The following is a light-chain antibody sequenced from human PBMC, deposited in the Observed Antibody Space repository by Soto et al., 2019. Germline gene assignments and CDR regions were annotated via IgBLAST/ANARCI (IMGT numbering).Light chain of an antibody. V-gene: IGKV1-5*03. CDR3: QQYHRYPYT. J-gene: IGKJ2*01. CDR1: QTISTW. CDR2: KES. Sequence: DIPMTQSPSTLAASVGDRVTFACRASQTISTWLAWYQQKPGTAPKLLIFKESDLERGVPSRFSGSWSGTEFTLTISTLQPDYFATYYCQQYHRYPYTFGQGTKLDIK.